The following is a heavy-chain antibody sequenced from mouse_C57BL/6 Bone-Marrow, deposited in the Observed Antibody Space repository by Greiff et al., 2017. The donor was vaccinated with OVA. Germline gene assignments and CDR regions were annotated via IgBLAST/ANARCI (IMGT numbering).Heavy chain of an antibody. CDR1: GFTFSSYG. V-gene: IGHV5-6*01. J-gene: IGHJ2*01. CDR3: ARPTGTLYFDY. D-gene: IGHD4-1*01. CDR2: ISSGGSYT. Sequence: VQLKESGGDLVKPGGSLKLSCAASGFTFSSYGMSWVRQTPDKRLEWVATISSGGSYTYYPDSVKGRFTISRDNAKNTLYLQMSSLKSEDTAMYYCARPTGTLYFDYWGQGTTLTVSS.